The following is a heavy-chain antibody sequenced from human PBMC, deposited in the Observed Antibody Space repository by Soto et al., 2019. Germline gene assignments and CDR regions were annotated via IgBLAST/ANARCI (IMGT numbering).Heavy chain of an antibody. CDR2: IYTSGST. Sequence: SETLSLTCSVSGGSISSYYWSWIRQRAGKGLEWIGRIYTSGSTNYNPSLKSRVTMSVDTSKNQFSLKLSSVTAADTAVYYCAREKAIAVAGRATKAAAAMDVWGQGNTVTVSS. D-gene: IGHD6-19*01. J-gene: IGHJ6*02. V-gene: IGHV4-4*07. CDR3: AREKAIAVAGRATKAAAAMDV. CDR1: GGSISSYY.